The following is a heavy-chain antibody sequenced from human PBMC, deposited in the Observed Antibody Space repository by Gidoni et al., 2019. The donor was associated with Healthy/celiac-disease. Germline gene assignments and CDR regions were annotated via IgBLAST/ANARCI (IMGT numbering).Heavy chain of an antibody. Sequence: QVQLVQSGAEVKKPGASVKVSCKASGYTFTSYCISWVRQAPGQGLEWMGWISAYNGNTNYAQKLQGRVTMTTDTSTSTAYMELRSLRSDDTAVYYCARAGKPMGVVVAATPFDPWGQGTLVTVSS. CDR2: ISAYNGNT. D-gene: IGHD2-15*01. J-gene: IGHJ5*02. V-gene: IGHV1-18*01. CDR3: ARAGKPMGVVVAATPFDP. CDR1: GYTFTSYC.